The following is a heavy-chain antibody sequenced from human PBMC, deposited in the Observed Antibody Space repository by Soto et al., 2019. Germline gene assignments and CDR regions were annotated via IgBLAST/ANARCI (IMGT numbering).Heavy chain of an antibody. CDR3: ANSLLCSSTSCPHYYYGMDV. V-gene: IGHV5-10-1*01. J-gene: IGHJ6*02. Sequence: HGESLKISCKGSGYSFTSYWISWVRQMPGKGLEWMGRIDPSDSYTNYSPSFQGHVTISADKSISTAYLQWSSLKASDTAMYYCANSLLCSSTSCPHYYYGMDVWGQGTTVTVSS. CDR1: GYSFTSYW. D-gene: IGHD2-2*01. CDR2: IDPSDSYT.